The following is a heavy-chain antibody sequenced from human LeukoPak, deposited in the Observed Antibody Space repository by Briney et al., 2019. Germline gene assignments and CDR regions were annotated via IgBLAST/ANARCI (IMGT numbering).Heavy chain of an antibody. Sequence: GGSLRLSCAASGFTFSSYEMNWVRQAPGKGLEWVSYTSTSGNVIHYADSVKGRFTVSRDNGKNSLYLQMSSLRAEDTAIYYCARDNFAVAGTDFDYWGQGTLVTVSS. CDR1: GFTFSSYE. V-gene: IGHV3-48*03. CDR3: ARDNFAVAGTDFDY. CDR2: TSTSGNVI. D-gene: IGHD6-19*01. J-gene: IGHJ4*02.